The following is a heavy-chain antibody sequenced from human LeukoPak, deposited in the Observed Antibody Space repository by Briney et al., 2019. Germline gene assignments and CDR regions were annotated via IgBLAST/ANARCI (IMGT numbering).Heavy chain of an antibody. V-gene: IGHV1-18*01. CDR1: GYTFTSYG. Sequence: WASVKVSCKASGYTFTSYGISWVRQAPGQGLEWMGWISAYNGNTNYAQKLQGRVTMTTDTSTSTAYMELRSRRSDDTAVYYCARILCSGGSCYSSYYYGMDVWGQGTTVTVSS. J-gene: IGHJ6*02. CDR3: ARILCSGGSCYSSYYYGMDV. CDR2: ISAYNGNT. D-gene: IGHD2-15*01.